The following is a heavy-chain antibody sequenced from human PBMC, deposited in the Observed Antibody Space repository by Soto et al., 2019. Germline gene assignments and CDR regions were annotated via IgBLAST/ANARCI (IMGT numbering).Heavy chain of an antibody. J-gene: IGHJ6*03. CDR3: ARSAPFSNAALESLYSMDV. CDR2: VNPDSGHT. V-gene: IGHV1-8*02. D-gene: IGHD4-4*01. CDR1: GYIFTSYN. Sequence: QVQLVQSGAEVKKPGASVKVSCKASGYIFTSYNINWVRQAAGHGLEWMGWVNPDSGHTVDAQKFQGGDPMTRDTSIGTAHMELRSLTPEDTAVYYCARSAPFSNAALESLYSMDVWGKGASVTVSS.